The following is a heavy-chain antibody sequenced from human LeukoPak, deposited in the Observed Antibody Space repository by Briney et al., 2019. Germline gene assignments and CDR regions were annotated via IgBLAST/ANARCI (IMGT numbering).Heavy chain of an antibody. V-gene: IGHV3-74*01. J-gene: IGHJ6*02. Sequence: GGSLRLSCAASGFPFSSYWMHWVRQAPGKGLVWVSRINSGGSGTSYADSVKGRFTISRDNAKNTVYLQMNSLRAEDTAVYYCARGNYHAMDVWGQGTTVTVSS. CDR1: GFPFSSYW. CDR3: ARGNYHAMDV. CDR2: INSGGSGT.